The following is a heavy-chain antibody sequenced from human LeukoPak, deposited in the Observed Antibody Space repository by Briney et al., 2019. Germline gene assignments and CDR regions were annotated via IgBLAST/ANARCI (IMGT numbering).Heavy chain of an antibody. J-gene: IGHJ6*02. CDR2: INPNSGGT. Sequence: ASVKVSCKASGYTFTGYYMHWVRQAPGQGLEWMGWINPNSGGTNYAQKLQGRVTMATDTSTSTAYMELRSLRSDDTAVYYCARDIVVVPAARRYYGMDAWGQGTTVTVSS. CDR3: ARDIVVVPAARRYYGMDA. V-gene: IGHV1-2*02. CDR1: GYTFTGYY. D-gene: IGHD2-2*01.